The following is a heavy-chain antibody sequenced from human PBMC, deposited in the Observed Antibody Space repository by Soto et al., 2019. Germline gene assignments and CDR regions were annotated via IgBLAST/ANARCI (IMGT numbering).Heavy chain of an antibody. CDR3: ARQKDYDILTGYYNWPLDY. V-gene: IGHV4-34*01. Sequence: ETLSLTCAVYGGSFSGYYWSWIRQPPGKGLEWIGEINHSGSTNYNPSLKSRVTISVDTSKNQFSLKLSSVTAADTAVYYCARQKDYDILTGYYNWPLDYWGQGTLVTVSS. J-gene: IGHJ4*02. CDR1: GGSFSGYY. CDR2: INHSGST. D-gene: IGHD3-9*01.